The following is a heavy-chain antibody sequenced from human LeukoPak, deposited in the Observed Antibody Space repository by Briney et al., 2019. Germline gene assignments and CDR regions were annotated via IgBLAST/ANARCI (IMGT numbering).Heavy chain of an antibody. CDR1: GFTFSQSW. Sequence: RGSLRLSCAASGFTFSQSWMTWVRQAPGEGLEWVAHINADGSEKDYVDSVKGRLTISRDNAANSVSLQMNSLRVEDTAVYYCGRGHFGLDVWGQGTTVTVSS. CDR2: INADGSEK. V-gene: IGHV3-7*01. J-gene: IGHJ6*02. CDR3: GRGHFGLDV.